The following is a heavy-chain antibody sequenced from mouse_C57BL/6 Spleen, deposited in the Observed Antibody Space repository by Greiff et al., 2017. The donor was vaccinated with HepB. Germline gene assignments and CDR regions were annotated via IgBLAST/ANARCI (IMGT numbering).Heavy chain of an antibody. V-gene: IGHV1-26*01. CDR2: INPNNGGT. D-gene: IGHD2-1*01. Sequence: EVQLQQSGPELVKPGASVKISCKASGYTFTDYYMNWVKQSHGKSLEWIGDINPNNGGTSYNQKFKGKATLTVDKSSSTAYMELRSLTSEDSAVYYCARSDGNPDYWGQGTTLTVSS. CDR3: ARSDGNPDY. CDR1: GYTFTDYY. J-gene: IGHJ2*01.